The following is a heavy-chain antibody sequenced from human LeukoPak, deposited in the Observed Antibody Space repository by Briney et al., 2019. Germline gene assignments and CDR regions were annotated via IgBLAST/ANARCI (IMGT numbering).Heavy chain of an antibody. J-gene: IGHJ6*03. CDR3: ARDGSHYDFWSGVTYYYYMDV. V-gene: IGHV3-30*04. CDR1: GFALRKYN. CDR2: ILYDGSNY. D-gene: IGHD3-3*01. Sequence: GGSLRLSCAASGFALRKYNIHWVRQAPGQGLEWVALILYDGSNYYDADSVRGRFSISRDNAKNSLFLQMNSLRAEDTAVYYCARDGSHYDFWSGVTYYYYMDVWGKGTTVTVSS.